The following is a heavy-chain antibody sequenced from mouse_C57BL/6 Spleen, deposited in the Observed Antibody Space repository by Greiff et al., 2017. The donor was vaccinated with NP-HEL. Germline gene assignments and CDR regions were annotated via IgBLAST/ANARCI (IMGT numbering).Heavy chain of an antibody. J-gene: IGHJ4*01. V-gene: IGHV1-18*01. CDR3: ARRGYYSNYFYAMDY. CDR2: INPNNGGT. CDR1: GYTFTDYN. Sequence: VQLQQSGPELVKPGASVKIPCKASGYTFTDYNMDWVKQSHGKSLEWIGDINPNNGGTIYNQKFKGKGTLTVDKSASTAYMELRSLTSEDTAVYYCARRGYYSNYFYAMDYWGQGTSVTVSS. D-gene: IGHD2-5*01.